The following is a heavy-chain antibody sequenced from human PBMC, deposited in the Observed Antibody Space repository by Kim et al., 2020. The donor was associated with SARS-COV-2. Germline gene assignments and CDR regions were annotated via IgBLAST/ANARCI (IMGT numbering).Heavy chain of an antibody. D-gene: IGHD3-10*01. V-gene: IGHV7-4-1*02. CDR2: INTNTGNP. CDR3: ARELHYYGSGSYYNVYFQH. CDR1: GYTFTSYA. J-gene: IGHJ1*01. Sequence: ASVKVSCKASGYTFTSYAMNWVRQAPGQGLEWMGWINTNTGNPTYAQGFTGRFVFSLDTSVSTAYLQISSLKAEDTAVYYCARELHYYGSGSYYNVYFQHWGQGTLVTVSS.